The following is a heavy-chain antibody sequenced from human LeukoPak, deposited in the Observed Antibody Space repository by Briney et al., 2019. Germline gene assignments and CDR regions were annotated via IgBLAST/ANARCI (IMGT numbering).Heavy chain of an antibody. CDR3: AKDRWGSGGSGGGDY. Sequence: GGSLRLSCAASGFTFSSYSMTWVRQAPGKGLEWVSTISYGGDSTYYADSVTGRFTISRNNSKNTVYLQMSSLREEDKDVYYCAKDRWGSGGSGGGDYWGQGTLVTVSS. CDR2: ISYGGDST. CDR1: GFTFSSYS. D-gene: IGHD2-15*01. J-gene: IGHJ4*02. V-gene: IGHV3-23*01.